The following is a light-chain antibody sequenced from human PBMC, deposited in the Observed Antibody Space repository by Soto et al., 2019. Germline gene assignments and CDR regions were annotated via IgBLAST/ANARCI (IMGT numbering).Light chain of an antibody. CDR2: DAS. CDR3: QQRTNWPIT. CDR1: QSVSSY. V-gene: IGKV3-11*01. J-gene: IGKJ5*01. Sequence: DIVLTQSPATLSLSPGERATLSCRASQSVSSYLAWYQQKPGQAPRLLIYDASNRATGVPARFSGSGSGTDFTLTISSLEPEDFAVYYCQQRTNWPITFGQGTRVENK.